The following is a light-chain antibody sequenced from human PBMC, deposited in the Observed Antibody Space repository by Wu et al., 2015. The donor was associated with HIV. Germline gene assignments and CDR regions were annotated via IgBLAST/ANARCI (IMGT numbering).Light chain of an antibody. Sequence: EIVLTQSPGTLPVSPGERVTLSCKASQSVSSNYLAWYQHKPGQPPKLLISQASTRAADIPDRFSGTGSGTDFTLTISRLETEDFAVYYCQQRRNWPPITFGQGTRLDIK. CDR3: QQRRNWPPIT. J-gene: IGKJ5*01. CDR1: QSVSSNY. V-gene: IGKV3D-20*02. CDR2: QAS.